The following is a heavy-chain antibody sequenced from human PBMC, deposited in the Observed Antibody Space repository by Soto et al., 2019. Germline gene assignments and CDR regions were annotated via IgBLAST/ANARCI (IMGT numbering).Heavy chain of an antibody. CDR2: IFPGDSDT. V-gene: IGHV5-51*01. Sequence: PGESLKISCKTSGYSFTSYSIGWVRQMPGKGLEWMGIIFPGDSDTTYSPSFQGQVTISADKSISTAYLQWSSLKASDTAMHYCATLSLYDISGVVWGQGTQVTVSS. CDR3: ATLSLYDISGVV. D-gene: IGHD3-22*01. CDR1: GYSFTSYS. J-gene: IGHJ4*02.